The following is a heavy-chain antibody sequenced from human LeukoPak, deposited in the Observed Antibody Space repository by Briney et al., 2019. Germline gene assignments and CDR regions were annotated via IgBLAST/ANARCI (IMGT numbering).Heavy chain of an antibody. V-gene: IGHV4-30-4*08. CDR2: IYYSGST. CDR1: GGSISSGDYY. Sequence: SQTLSLTCTVSGGSISSGDYYWSWIRQPPWKGLEWIGYIYYSGSTYYNPSLKSRVTISVDTSKNQFSLKLSSVTAADTAVYYCARGRDYYGSGSYYNGGYWGQGTLVTVSS. J-gene: IGHJ4*02. CDR3: ARGRDYYGSGSYYNGGY. D-gene: IGHD3-10*01.